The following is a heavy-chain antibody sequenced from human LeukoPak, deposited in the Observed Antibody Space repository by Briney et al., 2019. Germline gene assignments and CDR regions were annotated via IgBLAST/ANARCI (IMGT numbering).Heavy chain of an antibody. D-gene: IGHD2-21*02. CDR2: VFYNGNT. CDR3: ARRSPLVVVTAAHYYDY. CDR1: GDSITKSNYF. V-gene: IGHV4-39*01. J-gene: IGHJ4*02. Sequence: SETLSLTCTVSGDSITKSNYFWGWIRQPPGRGLEWIGEVFYNGNTHYNPSLKSRVIISTDTSKNQFSLTLTAVTASDTAIYYCARRSPLVVVTAAHYYDYWGQGTLVTVSS.